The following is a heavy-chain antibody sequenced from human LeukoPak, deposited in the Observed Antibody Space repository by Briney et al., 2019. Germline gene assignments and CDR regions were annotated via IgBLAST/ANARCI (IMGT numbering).Heavy chain of an antibody. V-gene: IGHV2-70*01. Sequence: SGPALVHPTQPLTLPCTFSGFSLRTSGMCVTWIRQPPGEALEWLALIDLDDNKYYSTSLKTRLTTSNDTSKNQVVLTMPKLVPVDTATYYCARMVGHFDFWGQGTLVTVSS. CDR2: IDLDDNK. CDR1: GFSLRTSGMC. CDR3: ARMVGHFDF. J-gene: IGHJ4*02.